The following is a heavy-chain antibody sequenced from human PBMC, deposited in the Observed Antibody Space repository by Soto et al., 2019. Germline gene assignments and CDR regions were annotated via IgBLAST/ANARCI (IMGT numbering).Heavy chain of an antibody. J-gene: IGHJ4*02. D-gene: IGHD1-26*01. V-gene: IGHV4-59*01. CDR3: ARRWGPTFDF. CDR2: IYYSGST. Sequence: QVQLQESGPGLVKPSETLSLTCTVSGGSISSYYWSWILQPPGKGLEWIGYIYYSGSTNYTPSLKSRVTISVDTSKNQYSLKLSSVTAADTAVYYCARRWGPTFDFWGQGTLVTVSS. CDR1: GGSISSYY.